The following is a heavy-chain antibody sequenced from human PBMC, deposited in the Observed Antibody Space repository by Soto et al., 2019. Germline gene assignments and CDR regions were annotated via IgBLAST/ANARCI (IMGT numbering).Heavy chain of an antibody. CDR1: GGSLSGSY. CDR2: VYYTGST. J-gene: IGHJ4*02. Sequence: LSLTCSVSGGSLSGSYWSWIRQSPGKGLEWLGYVYYTGSTNYSPSLRSRVSISVDTSKNEFSLRLSSVTAADTAVYFCARSVAVPGAHIDHWGQGTQVTVSS. CDR3: ARSVAVPGAHIDH. V-gene: IGHV4-59*01. D-gene: IGHD6-19*01.